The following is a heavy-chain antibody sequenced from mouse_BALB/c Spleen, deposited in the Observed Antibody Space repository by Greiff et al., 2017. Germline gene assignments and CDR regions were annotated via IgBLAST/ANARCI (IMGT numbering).Heavy chain of an antibody. J-gene: IGHJ3*01. V-gene: IGHV1-80*01. CDR2: IYPGDGDT. CDR1: GYAFSSYW. D-gene: IGHD2-2*01. Sequence: VQLQQSGAELVRPGASVKISCKASGYAFSSYWMNWVKQRHGQGLEWIGKIYPGDGDTNYNRKFKGKATLTADKSSTTTYMQLNSLTSEDSDIYFCSRTSYGSRFAYWGQGTLVTVSA. CDR3: SRTSYGSRFAY.